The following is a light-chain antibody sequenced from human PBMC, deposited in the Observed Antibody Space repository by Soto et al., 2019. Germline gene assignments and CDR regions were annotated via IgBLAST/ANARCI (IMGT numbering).Light chain of an antibody. CDR2: SAS. J-gene: IGKJ2*01. CDR1: QSVSSN. CDR3: QQYVIWPPTFT. Sequence: EIVMTQSPATLSVSPGERVTLSCRASQSVSSNLAWYQQKPGQAPRLLIYSASTRATGIPARFSGSGSGTECTLAITSLQSEDFAVYFCQQYVIWPPTFTFGQGTKLEIK. V-gene: IGKV3-15*01.